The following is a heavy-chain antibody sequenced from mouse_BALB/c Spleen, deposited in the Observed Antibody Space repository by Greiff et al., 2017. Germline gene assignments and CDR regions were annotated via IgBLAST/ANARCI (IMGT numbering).Heavy chain of an antibody. J-gene: IGHJ4*01. D-gene: IGHD2-14*01. Sequence: VQLQQSGAELARPGASVKMSCKASGYTFTSYTMHWVKQRPGQGLEWIGYINPSSGYTNYNQKFKDKATLTADKSSSTAYMQLSSLTSEDSAVYYCASEVRRRYYAMDYWGQGTSVTVSS. CDR3: ASEVRRRYYAMDY. V-gene: IGHV1-4*01. CDR1: GYTFTSYT. CDR2: INPSSGYT.